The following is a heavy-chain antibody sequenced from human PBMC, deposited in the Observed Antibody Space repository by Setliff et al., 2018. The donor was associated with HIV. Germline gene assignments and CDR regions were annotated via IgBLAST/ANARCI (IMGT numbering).Heavy chain of an antibody. CDR3: AREPSPSQWQPLYFDV. D-gene: IGHD6-19*01. CDR1: GGSISSTTY. V-gene: IGHV4-39*07. J-gene: IGHJ4*02. CDR2: INFSGDT. Sequence: PSETLSLTCTVSGGSISSTTYWGWIRQSPGAGLEWIGNINFSGDTYNNPSLKGRVTISLDSSKNQFSLRLRSVTAADTAIYYCAREPSPSQWQPLYFDVWGRGILVTGSS.